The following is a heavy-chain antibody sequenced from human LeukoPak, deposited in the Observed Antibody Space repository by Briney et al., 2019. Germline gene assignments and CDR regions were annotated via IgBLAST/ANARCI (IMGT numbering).Heavy chain of an antibody. CDR1: GFTFSSYS. Sequence: GGSLRLSCTASGFTFSSYSMNWVRQSPGKALEWVSSISSSSSYIYYADSVKGRFTISRDNAKNSLYLQMSSLRAEDTAVYYCARGLSGYDSSGLEAFDIWGQGTMVTVSS. J-gene: IGHJ3*02. CDR2: ISSSSSYI. CDR3: ARGLSGYDSSGLEAFDI. D-gene: IGHD3-22*01. V-gene: IGHV3-21*01.